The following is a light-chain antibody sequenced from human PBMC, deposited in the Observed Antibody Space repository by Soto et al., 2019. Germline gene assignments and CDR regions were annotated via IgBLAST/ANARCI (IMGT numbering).Light chain of an antibody. CDR2: DAS. J-gene: IGKJ5*01. V-gene: IGKV1-13*02. CDR3: LQVNINPSIT. CDR1: QGISSA. Sequence: AIQLTQSPSSLSASVGDRVTITCRASQGISSALAWYKQKPGKAPKLLIYDASSLVSGVPSRFSSSGTGTVFTLTITSLHPDDYESYYFLQVNINPSITFGQSTRREIK.